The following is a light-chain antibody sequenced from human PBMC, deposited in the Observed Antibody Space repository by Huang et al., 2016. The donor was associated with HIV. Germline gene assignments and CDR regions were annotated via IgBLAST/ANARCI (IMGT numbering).Light chain of an antibody. CDR2: GAS. CDR1: HSVSSN. J-gene: IGKJ5*01. CDR3: QQYDNWPLT. V-gene: IGKV3-15*01. Sequence: ERVMTQSPATLSVAPGERVTLSCRASHSVSSNLAWYQQKPGQAPRLLIHGASTRATGIPARFSGSGSGKEFTLAISSLQSEDSGVYFCQQYDNWPLTFGQGTRLEIK.